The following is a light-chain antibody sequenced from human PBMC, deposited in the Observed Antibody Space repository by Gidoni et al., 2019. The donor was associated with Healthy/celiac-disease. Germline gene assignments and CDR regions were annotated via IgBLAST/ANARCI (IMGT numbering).Light chain of an antibody. J-gene: IGLJ2*01. CDR1: ALPKQY. CDR3: QSADSSGTYPVV. CDR2: KDS. V-gene: IGLV3-25*03. Sequence: SYELTKPPLVSVPPGQTARITCSGDALPKQYAYWYQQKPGQAPVLVIYKDSERPSGISERFSGSSSGTTVTVTISGVQAEDEADYYCQSADSSGTYPVVFGGGTKLTVL.